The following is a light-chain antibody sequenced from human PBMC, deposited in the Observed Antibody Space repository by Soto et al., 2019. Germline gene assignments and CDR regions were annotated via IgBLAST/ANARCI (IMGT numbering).Light chain of an antibody. V-gene: IGLV1-51*01. CDR2: DNN. CDR1: SSNIGNNY. CDR3: GTWDSSLSAVV. J-gene: IGLJ2*01. Sequence: QSVLTQPPSVSAAPGQKVTISCSGRSSNIGNNYVSWYQQLPGTGPKLLIYDNNKRPSGIPDRFSGSKSGTSAALGITGLQTGDEADYYCGTWDSSLSAVVFGGGTKVTVL.